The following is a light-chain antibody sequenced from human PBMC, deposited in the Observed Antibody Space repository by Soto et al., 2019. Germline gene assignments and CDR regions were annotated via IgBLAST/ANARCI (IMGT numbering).Light chain of an antibody. J-gene: IGKJ3*01. CDR2: GAS. V-gene: IGKV1-39*01. CDR1: QSISSK. Sequence: DIQMTQSPSSLSASVGDRVTITCRASQSISSKLNWYQQKPGKAPKLMISGASTLQSGVSSRFSGSGSGTEFTLTISSLQPEDFATYFCQQCYSTLFTFGPGTKVDIK. CDR3: QQCYSTLFT.